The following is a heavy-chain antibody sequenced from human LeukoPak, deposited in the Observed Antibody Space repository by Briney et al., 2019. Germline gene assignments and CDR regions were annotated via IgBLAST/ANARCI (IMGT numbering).Heavy chain of an antibody. J-gene: IGHJ4*02. CDR1: GFYFRDHW. Sequence: GGSLRLSCAASGFYFRDHWMDWVRQAPGKGLEWVGHIKTDGSETYYLDSLKGRISISRDNTNNALYLQMNSLRVEDTAIYYCVKNDGWFHLAQWGQGTLVTVSS. V-gene: IGHV3-7*03. CDR3: VKNDGWFHLAQ. D-gene: IGHD6-19*01. CDR2: IKTDGSET.